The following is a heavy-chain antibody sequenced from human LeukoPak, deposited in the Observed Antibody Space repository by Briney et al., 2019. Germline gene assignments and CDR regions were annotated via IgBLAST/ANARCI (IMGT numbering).Heavy chain of an antibody. D-gene: IGHD4-17*01. J-gene: IGHJ4*02. CDR1: GFTFSSYA. Sequence: GGSLRLSRAASGFTFSSYAMSWVRQAPGKGLEWVAVISYDGSNKYYADSMKGRFTISRDNSKNTLYLQMNSLRAEDTAVYYCAKSAGDDYGDHGFDYWGQGTLVTVSS. CDR3: AKSAGDDYGDHGFDY. V-gene: IGHV3-30*18. CDR2: ISYDGSNK.